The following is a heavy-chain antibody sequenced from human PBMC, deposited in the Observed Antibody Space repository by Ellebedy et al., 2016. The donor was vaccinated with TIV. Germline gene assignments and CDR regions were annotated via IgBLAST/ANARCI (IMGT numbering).Heavy chain of an antibody. Sequence: MPSETLSLTCSVSNYSISTGYYWAWIRRPPGKGLEWIGSIHHRGSAYYNPSLKSRVTMSVDTSRNQFSLKLSSVSAADTAVYYCARLEVGDTGAQYFQQWGPGTPVAVSS. J-gene: IGHJ1*01. D-gene: IGHD5-18*01. CDR1: NYSISTGYY. CDR3: ARLEVGDTGAQYFQQ. V-gene: IGHV4-38-2*02. CDR2: IHHRGSA.